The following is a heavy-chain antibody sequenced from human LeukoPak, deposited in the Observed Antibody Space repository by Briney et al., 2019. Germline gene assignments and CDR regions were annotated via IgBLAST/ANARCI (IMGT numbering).Heavy chain of an antibody. Sequence: PSETLSLTCTVSGGSISSSSYYWGWIRQPPGKGLEWIGSIYYSGSTYYNPSLKSPVTISVDTSKNQFSLKLSSVTAADTAVYYCARDPHYYDSSGYPYYFDSWGQGTLVTVSS. J-gene: IGHJ4*02. CDR2: IYYSGST. D-gene: IGHD3-22*01. CDR1: GGSISSSSYY. CDR3: ARDPHYYDSSGYPYYFDS. V-gene: IGHV4-39*07.